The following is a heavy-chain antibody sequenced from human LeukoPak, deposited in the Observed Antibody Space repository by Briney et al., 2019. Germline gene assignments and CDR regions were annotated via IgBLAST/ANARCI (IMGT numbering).Heavy chain of an antibody. Sequence: GGSLRLSCTASGFTFSGAWMTWVRLAPGKGLEWVANIREDGTEKNYVDSVKGRFTISRDNAKNSLYLQMNSLRAEDTAVYYCAKVFGVRGEFDYWGQGTLVTVSS. CDR2: IREDGTEK. V-gene: IGHV3-7*01. CDR3: AKVFGVRGEFDY. J-gene: IGHJ4*02. CDR1: GFTFSGAW. D-gene: IGHD3-10*01.